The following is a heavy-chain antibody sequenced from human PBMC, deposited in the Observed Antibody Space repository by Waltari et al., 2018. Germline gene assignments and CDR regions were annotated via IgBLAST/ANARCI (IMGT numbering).Heavy chain of an antibody. CDR3: ARVKRYYYGMDV. Sequence: EVQLVESGGGLVQPGGSLRLSCAASGFTFSSYEINWVRQAPGKGLEWVSYISSSGSTIYYADSVKGRFTISRDNAKNSLYLQMNSLRAEDTAVYYCARVKRYYYGMDVWGQGTTVTVSS. CDR2: ISSSGSTI. V-gene: IGHV3-48*03. J-gene: IGHJ6*02. CDR1: GFTFSSYE.